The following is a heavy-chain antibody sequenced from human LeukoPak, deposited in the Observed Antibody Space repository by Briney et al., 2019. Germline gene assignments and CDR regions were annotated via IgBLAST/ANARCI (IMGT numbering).Heavy chain of an antibody. CDR2: TNPNSGGT. CDR1: VYTFTVYY. D-gene: IGHD4-17*01. CDR3: ARDPDDYGDDGWFDP. J-gene: IGHJ5*02. Sequence: ASVKVSCKPSVYTFTVYYIHGGPDAPGQGREWMGWTNPNSGGTNYAQNFQGRVTMTRDTSISTAYMELSRLRSDDTAVYYWARDPDDYGDDGWFDPWGQGTLVTVSS. V-gene: IGHV1-2*02.